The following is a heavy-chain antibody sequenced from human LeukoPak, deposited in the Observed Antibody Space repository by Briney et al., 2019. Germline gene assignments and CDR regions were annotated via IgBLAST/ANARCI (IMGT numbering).Heavy chain of an antibody. CDR1: GGSFSGYY. D-gene: IGHD3-3*01. V-gene: IGHV4-34*01. J-gene: IGHJ4*02. CDR3: ARLSLRYYDFWSGYRTFDY. Sequence: PSETLSLTCAVYGGSFSGYYWSWIRQPPGKGLEWIGEINHSGSTNYNPSLKSRVTISVDTSKNQFSLKLSSVTAADTAVYYCARLSLRYYDFWSGYRTFDYWGQGTLVTVSS. CDR2: INHSGST.